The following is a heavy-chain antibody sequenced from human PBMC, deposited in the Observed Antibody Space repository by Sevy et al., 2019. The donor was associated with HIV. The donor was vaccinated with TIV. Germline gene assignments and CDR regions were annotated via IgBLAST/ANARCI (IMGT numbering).Heavy chain of an antibody. CDR3: ARDSQGWELRSAFDI. CDR1: GFTFSSYS. D-gene: IGHD1-26*01. Sequence: GGSLRLSCAASGFTFSSYSMNWVRQAPGKGLEWVSSISSSSSYIYYADSVKGRFTISRDKAKNSLYLQMNSLRAEDTAVYYCARDSQGWELRSAFDIWGQGTMVTVSS. J-gene: IGHJ3*02. V-gene: IGHV3-21*01. CDR2: ISSSSSYI.